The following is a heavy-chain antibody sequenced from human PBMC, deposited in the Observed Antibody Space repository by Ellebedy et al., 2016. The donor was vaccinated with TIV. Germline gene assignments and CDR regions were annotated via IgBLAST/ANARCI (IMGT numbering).Heavy chain of an antibody. D-gene: IGHD3-16*01. V-gene: IGHV3-23*03. J-gene: IGHJ4*02. Sequence: GESLKISCAASGFTFSSFAMHWVRQPPGKGLEWLSVINSDGSSTYHANSVKCRFTITRDNSKNTLYLQMNRLRTEDTAVYYCAKGSSSGFNYDRVGFEYWGQGTLVTVSP. CDR3: AKGSSSGFNYDRVGFEY. CDR2: INSDGSST. CDR1: GFTFSSFA.